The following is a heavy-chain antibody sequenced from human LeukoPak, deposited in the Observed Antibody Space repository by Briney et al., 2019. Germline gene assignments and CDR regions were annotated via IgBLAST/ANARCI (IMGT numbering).Heavy chain of an antibody. CDR1: GFTFDDYA. V-gene: IGHV3-9*01. CDR3: AKSSGNYLNYYYYMDV. CDR2: ISWNSGSI. D-gene: IGHD3-10*01. Sequence: RPGGSLRLSCAASGFTFDDYAMHWVRQAPGKGLEWVSGISWNSGSIGYADSVKGRFTISRDNAKNSLYLQMNSLRAEDTALYYCAKSSGNYLNYYYYMDVWGKGTTVTISS. J-gene: IGHJ6*03.